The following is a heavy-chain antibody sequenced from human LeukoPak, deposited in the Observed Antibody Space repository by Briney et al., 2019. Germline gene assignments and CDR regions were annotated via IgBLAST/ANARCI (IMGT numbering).Heavy chain of an antibody. Sequence: GGSLRLSCAASGFIFSSYGMHWVRQAPGKGLEWVAFIRYDGSNKYYADSVKGRFTISRDNSKNTLYLQMNSLRAEDTAVYYCARDLRIWLSFFDYWGQGTLVTVSS. D-gene: IGHD3-16*02. V-gene: IGHV3-30*02. CDR1: GFIFSSYG. CDR2: IRYDGSNK. J-gene: IGHJ4*02. CDR3: ARDLRIWLSFFDY.